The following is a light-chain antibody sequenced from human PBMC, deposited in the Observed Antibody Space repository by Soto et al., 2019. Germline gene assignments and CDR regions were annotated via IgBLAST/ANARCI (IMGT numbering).Light chain of an antibody. CDR3: QPYNSFSGT. Sequence: DIQMTQSPSTLSASVGDRVTITCRASQTISSWLAWYQQKPGKAPKLLIYDASSLESGVPSRFSGRGSGTQFTLTISSLQPDEFATYYCQPYNSFSGTVGPGTKVDIK. CDR1: QTISSW. V-gene: IGKV1-5*01. J-gene: IGKJ1*01. CDR2: DAS.